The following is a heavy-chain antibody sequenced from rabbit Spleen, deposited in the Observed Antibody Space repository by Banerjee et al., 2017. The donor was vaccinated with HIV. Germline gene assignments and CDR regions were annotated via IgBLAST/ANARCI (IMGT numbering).Heavy chain of an antibody. CDR3: ARETWGSTGNYGL. CDR2: IGTGVGDT. J-gene: IGHJ4*01. D-gene: IGHD7-1*01. Sequence: QSLEESGGGLVKPGTSLTLTCKASGFSFSSNDYMCWVRQAPGKGLEWIACIGTGVGDTYYANWAKGRFTISKTSSTTVTLQVTSLTAADTATYFCARETWGSTGNYGLWGPGTLVTVS. CDR1: GFSFSSNDY. V-gene: IGHV1S40*01.